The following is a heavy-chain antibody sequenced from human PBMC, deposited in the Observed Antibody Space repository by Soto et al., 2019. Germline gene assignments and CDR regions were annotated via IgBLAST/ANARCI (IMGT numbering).Heavy chain of an antibody. J-gene: IGHJ6*02. CDR1: GGSFSGYY. CDR3: ARLKRGHLPQGYYYGMDV. V-gene: IGHV4-34*01. CDR2: INHSGST. D-gene: IGHD3-3*02. Sequence: SETLSLTCAVYGGSFSGYYWSWIRQPPGKGLEWIGEINHSGSTNYNPSLKSRVTISVDTSKNQFSLKLSSVTAADTAVYYCARLKRGHLPQGYYYGMDVWGQGTTVTVSS.